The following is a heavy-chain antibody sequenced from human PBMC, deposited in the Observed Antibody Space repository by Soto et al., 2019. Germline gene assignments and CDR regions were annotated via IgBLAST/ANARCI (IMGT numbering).Heavy chain of an antibody. CDR3: AALHYGGTYYAY. D-gene: IGHD4-17*01. CDR2: INPSGGST. CDR1: GYTFTSYY. J-gene: IGHJ4*02. V-gene: IGHV1-46*01. Sequence: ASVKVSCKASGYTFTSYYMHWVRQAPGQGLEWMGIINPSGGSTSYAQKFQGRVTMTRDTSTSTAYMELSSLRSEDTAVYYCAALHYGGTYYAYWGQGTPVTVSS.